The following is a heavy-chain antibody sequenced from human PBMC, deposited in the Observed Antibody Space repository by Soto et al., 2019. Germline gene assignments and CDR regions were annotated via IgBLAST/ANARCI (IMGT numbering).Heavy chain of an antibody. J-gene: IGHJ4*02. CDR2: VRYSGST. CDR3: ARRGYGANSGLGHLYY. V-gene: IGHV4-34*01. D-gene: IGHD1-26*01. Sequence: QVQLQQWGAGLLKPSETLSLTCTVYGGSFSGYYWSWIRQPPGKGLEWIGEVRYSGSTNYNPSLKSRVTISVDTSKNQFSLKLNSVTAADTAVYYCARRGYGANSGLGHLYYLGQGTLVTVSS. CDR1: GGSFSGYY.